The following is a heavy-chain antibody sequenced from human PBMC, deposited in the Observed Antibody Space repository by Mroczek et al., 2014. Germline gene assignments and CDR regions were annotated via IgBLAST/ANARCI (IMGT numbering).Heavy chain of an antibody. D-gene: IGHD6-19*01. Sequence: VQLVQSGAEVKKPGASVKVSCKASGYTFTSYDINWVRQATGQGLEWMGWMNPNSGNTGYAQKFQGRVTMTRNTSISTAYMERSSLRSEDTAVYYCARVKGSGWPLGVYYFDYWGQGTLVTVSS. CDR1: GYTFTSYD. CDR3: ARVKGSGWPLGVYYFDY. CDR2: MNPNSGNT. V-gene: IGHV1-8*01. J-gene: IGHJ4*02.